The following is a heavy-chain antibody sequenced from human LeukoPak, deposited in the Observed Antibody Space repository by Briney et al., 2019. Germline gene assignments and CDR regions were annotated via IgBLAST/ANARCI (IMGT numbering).Heavy chain of an antibody. J-gene: IGHJ5*02. Sequence: GSLRLSCSAPGFTFSSYSMNWVRQAPGKGLELGPAISGSGGSTYYADSVKGRFTISRDNSKNTLYLQMNSLRAEDTAVYYCAKVGYSSSSGWFDPWGQGTLVTVSS. V-gene: IGHV3-23*01. CDR2: ISGSGGST. CDR3: AKVGYSSSSGWFDP. CDR1: GFTFSSYS. D-gene: IGHD6-6*01.